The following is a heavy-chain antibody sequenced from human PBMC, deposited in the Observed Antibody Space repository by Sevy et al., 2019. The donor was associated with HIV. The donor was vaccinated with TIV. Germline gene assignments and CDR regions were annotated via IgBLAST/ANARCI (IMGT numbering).Heavy chain of an antibody. Sequence: SETLSLTCTVSGGSISSGDYYWSWIRQPPGKGLEWIGYIYYSGSTYYNPSLKSRVTISVDTSKNQFSLKLSSVTAADTAVYYWARERIGEATISPGGYDSSGYWGQGTLVTVSS. CDR3: ARERIGEATISPGGYDSSGY. CDR1: GGSISSGDYY. CDR2: IYYSGST. D-gene: IGHD3-22*01. V-gene: IGHV4-30-4*01. J-gene: IGHJ4*02.